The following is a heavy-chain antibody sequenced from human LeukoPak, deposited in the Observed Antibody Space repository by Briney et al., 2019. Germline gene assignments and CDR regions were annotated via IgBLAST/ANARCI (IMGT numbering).Heavy chain of an antibody. CDR3: ARAPYDSGTYYFDY. Sequence: ASVKVSCKASGGTFSSYAISWVRQAPGQGREWMGWMNPNSGNAGYVQKFQGRVTMTRNTSISTAYMELSSLTSEDTAVYYCARAPYDSGTYYFDYWGQGILVTVSS. CDR1: GGTFSSYA. CDR2: MNPNSGNA. D-gene: IGHD3-10*01. V-gene: IGHV1-8*02. J-gene: IGHJ4*02.